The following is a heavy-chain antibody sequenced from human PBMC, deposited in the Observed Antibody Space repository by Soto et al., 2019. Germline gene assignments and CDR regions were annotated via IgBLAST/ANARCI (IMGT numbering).Heavy chain of an antibody. J-gene: IGHJ4*02. V-gene: IGHV3-23*01. CDR1: DFTFSDYV. CDR3: ANLLLVLPLVFAY. Sequence: PGGSLRLSCAASDFTFSDYVMSWVRQAPGKGLEWVSAIGRGGDDTYYADSVKGRFTISRDNYQNTLYLQMNSLRAEDTAGYYSANLLLVLPLVFAYRAQGPPVPVS. CDR2: IGRGGDDT.